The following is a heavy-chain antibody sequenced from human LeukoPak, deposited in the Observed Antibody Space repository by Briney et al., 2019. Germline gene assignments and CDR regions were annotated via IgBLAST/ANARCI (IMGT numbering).Heavy chain of an antibody. D-gene: IGHD3-3*01. CDR2: INHSGST. Sequence: SETLSLTCAVYGGSFSGYYWSWIRQPPGKGLESLGEINHSGSTNYNPSLKSRVTISVDTSKNQFSLKLSSVTAADTAVYYCARGGAIFGVVISGELDYWGQGTLVTVSS. CDR1: GGSFSGYY. V-gene: IGHV4-34*01. CDR3: ARGGAIFGVVISGELDY. J-gene: IGHJ4*02.